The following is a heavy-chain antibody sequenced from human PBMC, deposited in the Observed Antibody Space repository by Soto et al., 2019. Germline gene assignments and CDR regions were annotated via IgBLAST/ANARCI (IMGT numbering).Heavy chain of an antibody. CDR3: ARNHPSHTPRKPGIAAAGTTDY. J-gene: IGHJ4*02. CDR2: IIPIFGTA. D-gene: IGHD6-13*01. CDR1: GGTFSSYA. Sequence: QVQLVQSGAEVKKPGSSVKVSCNAYGGTFSSYAISWVRQAPGQGLEWMGGIIPIFGTANYAQKFQGRVTITADDSTSTAYMELSSLRSEDTAVYYCARNHPSHTPRKPGIAAAGTTDYWGQGTLVTVSS. V-gene: IGHV1-69*01.